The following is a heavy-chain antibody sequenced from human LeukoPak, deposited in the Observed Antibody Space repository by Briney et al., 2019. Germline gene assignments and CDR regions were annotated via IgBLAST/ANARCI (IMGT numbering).Heavy chain of an antibody. Sequence: PSETLSLTCTVSGGSISSGDYYWSWIRQPPGKGLEWIGYIYYSGSTYYNPSLKSRVTISVDTSNNQFSLKLSSVTAADTAVYYCARIREDSSSFHDYWGQGTLVTVSS. D-gene: IGHD6-13*01. CDR3: ARIREDSSSFHDY. J-gene: IGHJ4*02. CDR2: IYYSGST. CDR1: GGSISSGDYY. V-gene: IGHV4-30-4*08.